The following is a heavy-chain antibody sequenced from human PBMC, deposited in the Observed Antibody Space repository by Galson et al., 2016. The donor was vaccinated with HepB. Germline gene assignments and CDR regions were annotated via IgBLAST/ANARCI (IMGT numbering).Heavy chain of an antibody. J-gene: IGHJ3*01. V-gene: IGHV5-51*01. D-gene: IGHD3-9*01. CDR3: VRQDTNYYDGLNGYSTAHGGAFDV. CDR1: GYSFSTYW. Sequence: QSGAEVKKPGESLKITCKSSGYSFSTYWIGWVRQMSGKGLEWMGVIYPGDSDTKYSPSFEGQVTISADQSISTAYLQWSSLKASDTAIYYCVRQDTNYYDGLNGYSTAHGGAFDVWGQGTVVSVSS. CDR2: IYPGDSDT.